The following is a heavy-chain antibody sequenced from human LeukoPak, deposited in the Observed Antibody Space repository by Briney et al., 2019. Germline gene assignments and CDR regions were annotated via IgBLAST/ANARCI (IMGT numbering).Heavy chain of an antibody. CDR3: ARRGYCSSTSCYPLDY. CDR1: GYSFTSYW. D-gene: IGHD2-2*01. CDR2: IYPGDSDT. J-gene: IGHJ4*02. V-gene: IGHV5-51*01. Sequence: GESLKISCKGSGYSFTSYWSGGLRQMPEKGLEWMGIIYPGDSDTRHSPSFQGQVTISADKSISTAYLQWSSLKASDTAMYYCARRGYCSSTSCYPLDYWGQGTLVTVSS.